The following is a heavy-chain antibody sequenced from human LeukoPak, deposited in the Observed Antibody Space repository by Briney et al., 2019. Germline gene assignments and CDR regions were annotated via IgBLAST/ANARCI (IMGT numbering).Heavy chain of an antibody. D-gene: IGHD3-10*01. Sequence: GSSVKVSCKASGGTFSSYAISWVRQAPGQGLEWVGGIIPIFGTANYAQKFQGRVTITTDESTSTAYMELSSLRSEDTAVYYCARYPFAFHDAFDIWGQGTMVTVSS. CDR1: GGTFSSYA. V-gene: IGHV1-69*05. J-gene: IGHJ3*02. CDR3: ARYPFAFHDAFDI. CDR2: IIPIFGTA.